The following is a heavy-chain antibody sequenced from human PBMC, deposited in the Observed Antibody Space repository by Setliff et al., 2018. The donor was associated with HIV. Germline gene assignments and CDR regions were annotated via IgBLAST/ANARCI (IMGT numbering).Heavy chain of an antibody. D-gene: IGHD3-22*01. J-gene: IGHJ4*02. V-gene: IGHV1-18*01. CDR2: ISAYNGNT. CDR1: GYTFTSYG. CDR3: ARASQNSYYDSSGYADY. Sequence: ASVKVSCKASGYTFTSYGISWVRQAPGQGLEWMGWISAYNGNTNYAQKLQGRVTMTTDTSTSTAYMEPRSLRSDDTAVYYCARASQNSYYDSSGYADYWGQGTLVTVSS.